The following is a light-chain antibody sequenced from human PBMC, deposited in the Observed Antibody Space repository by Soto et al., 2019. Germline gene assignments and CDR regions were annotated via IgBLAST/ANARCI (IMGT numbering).Light chain of an antibody. V-gene: IGKV3-11*01. CDR1: QSVSSY. CDR3: HTYNSYSLHT. Sequence: EIVLTQSPATLSLSPGERATLSCRASQSVSSYLAWYQQKPGQAPRLLIYDASNRATGIPARFSGSGSGTEFTLTISSLQPDDCATYYCHTYNSYSLHTFGQGTKLEIK. CDR2: DAS. J-gene: IGKJ2*01.